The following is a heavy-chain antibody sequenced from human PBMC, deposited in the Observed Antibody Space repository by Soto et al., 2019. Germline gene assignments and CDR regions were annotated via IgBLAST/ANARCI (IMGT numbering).Heavy chain of an antibody. V-gene: IGHV4-39*01. CDR1: GSSISSSGYY. CDR2: MYYGLST. J-gene: IGHJ4*02. D-gene: IGHD3-3*02. Sequence: QLQVQESGPGLVKPSETLSLTCTVSGSSISSSGYYWGWIRQPPGKGLEWIGSMYYGLSTYYNPSLKSRVTVSVDASKNQFSLNLSSVTAADTAVYYCARLPSRHLVDYWGQGTLVTVSS. CDR3: ARLPSRHLVDY.